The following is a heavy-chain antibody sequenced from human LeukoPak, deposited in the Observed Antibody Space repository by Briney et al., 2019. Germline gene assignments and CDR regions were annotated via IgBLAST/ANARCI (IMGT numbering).Heavy chain of an antibody. CDR1: GLTTRNSW. V-gene: IGHV3-48*02. Sequence: GGSLRLSCAVSGLTTRNSWMNWVRQAPGKGLEWVAYLRYNGETKYYADSVKGRFTISRDNAKNSLYLQMNSLRDEDTAVYYCVRDPDALDYWGQGTLVTVSS. CDR3: VRDPDALDY. D-gene: IGHD2-2*01. J-gene: IGHJ4*02. CDR2: LRYNGETK.